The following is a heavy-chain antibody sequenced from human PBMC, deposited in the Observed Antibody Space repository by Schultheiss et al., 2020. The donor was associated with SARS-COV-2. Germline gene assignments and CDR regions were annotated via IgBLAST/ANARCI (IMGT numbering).Heavy chain of an antibody. CDR3: ARVASYDYVWGSYQELYWYFDL. CDR2: IYHSGST. Sequence: SQTLSLTCAVYGGSFSGYYWSWIRQPPGKGLEWIGEIYHSGSTNYNPSLKSRVTISVDKSKNQLSLKLTSVTAADTAVYYCARVASYDYVWGSYQELYWYFDLWGRGTLVTVSS. J-gene: IGHJ2*01. V-gene: IGHV4-34*01. D-gene: IGHD3-16*02. CDR1: GGSFSGYY.